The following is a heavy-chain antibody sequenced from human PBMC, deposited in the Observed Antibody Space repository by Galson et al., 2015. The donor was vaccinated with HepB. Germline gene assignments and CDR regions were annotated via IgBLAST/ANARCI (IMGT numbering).Heavy chain of an antibody. CDR3: AKGGLYNDPGLDY. V-gene: IGHV3-23*01. D-gene: IGHD5-24*01. J-gene: IGHJ4*02. CDR2: ISGDGGST. Sequence: SLRLSCAASGLTFSNYAMSWVRQAPGKGLEWVSTISGDGGSTYYADSVKGRFTISRDNSKNTLYLQMNSLRAEDTAVYYCAKGGLYNDPGLDYWGQGTLVTVSS. CDR1: GLTFSNYA.